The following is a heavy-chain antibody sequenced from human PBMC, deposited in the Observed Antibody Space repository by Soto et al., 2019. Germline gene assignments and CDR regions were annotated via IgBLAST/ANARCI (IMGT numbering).Heavy chain of an antibody. V-gene: IGHV4-59*01. CDR1: GGSISSYY. CDR3: ARGRGGDIVVVPAARGMVAFDI. Sequence: KPSETLSLTCTVSGGSISSYYWSWIRQPPGKGLEWIGYIYYSGSTNYNPSLKSRVTISVDTSKNQFSLKLSSVTAADTAVYYCARGRGGDIVVVPAARGMVAFDIWGQGTMVTVSS. D-gene: IGHD2-2*01. CDR2: IYYSGST. J-gene: IGHJ3*02.